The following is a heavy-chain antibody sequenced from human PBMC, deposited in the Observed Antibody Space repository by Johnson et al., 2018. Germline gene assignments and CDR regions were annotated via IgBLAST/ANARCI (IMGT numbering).Heavy chain of an antibody. CDR3: ARDQYYYGSGSHADI. Sequence: VRLVESGGGLVQPGGSLRLSCAASGFTFSTYVMEWVRQAPGKGLEWVAVISYDGSNKYYADSVKGRFTISRDNSKNTLYLQMNSLRAEDTAVYYCARDQYYYGSGSHADIWGQGTMVTVSS. CDR1: GFTFSTYV. D-gene: IGHD3-10*01. J-gene: IGHJ3*02. CDR2: ISYDGSNK. V-gene: IGHV3-30-3*01.